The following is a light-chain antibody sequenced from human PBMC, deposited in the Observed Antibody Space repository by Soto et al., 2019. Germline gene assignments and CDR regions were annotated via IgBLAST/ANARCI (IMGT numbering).Light chain of an antibody. V-gene: IGKV3-11*01. Sequence: TVLTQSPATLSLSPGERATLSCRASQSVGIKLAWYQQKPGQSPRLLIYDIVNRATGIPPRFSGSGAGTDFTLTITSLEHEDFAVYYCRLRRGWPATFGQGTKGEI. CDR1: QSVGIK. CDR2: DIV. J-gene: IGKJ1*01. CDR3: RLRRGWPAT.